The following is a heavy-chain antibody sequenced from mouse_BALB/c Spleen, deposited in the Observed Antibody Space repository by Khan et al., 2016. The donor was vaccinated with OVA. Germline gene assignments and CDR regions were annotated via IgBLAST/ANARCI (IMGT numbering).Heavy chain of an antibody. D-gene: IGHD1-1*01. CDR1: GYSITSDYA. CDR3: ARECPRYNYAMDY. V-gene: IGHV3-2*02. CDR2: ISYSGST. J-gene: IGHJ4*01. Sequence: EVQLQESGPGLVKPSQSLSLTCTVTGYSITSDYAWNWIRQFPGNKLEWMGYISYSGSTNYNPSLKSRISITRDTSKNQFFLQLNSVTTEDTATYDCARECPRYNYAMDYWGQGTSVTVSS.